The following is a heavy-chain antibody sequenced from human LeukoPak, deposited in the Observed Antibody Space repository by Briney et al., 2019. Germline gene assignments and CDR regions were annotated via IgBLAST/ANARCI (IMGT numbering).Heavy chain of an antibody. Sequence: GGSLRLSCAVSGSAFSTSSMNWVRQAPGKGLEWVSSISSSSSYIYYADSVKGRFTISRDNAKNSLYLQMDSLRAEDTAVYYCATSDDLWSGMDNWGQGTLVTVSS. V-gene: IGHV3-21*01. J-gene: IGHJ4*02. CDR1: GSAFSTSS. D-gene: IGHD3-3*01. CDR2: ISSSSSYI. CDR3: ATSDDLWSGMDN.